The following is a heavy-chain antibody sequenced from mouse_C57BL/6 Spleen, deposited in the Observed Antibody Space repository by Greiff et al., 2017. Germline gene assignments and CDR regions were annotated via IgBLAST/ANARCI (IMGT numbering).Heavy chain of an antibody. CDR3: TRPYYCNTAWFAY. CDR2: IDPETGGT. CDR1: GYTFTDYE. V-gene: IGHV1-15*01. J-gene: IGHJ3*01. D-gene: IGHD2-10*01. Sequence: QVHVKQSGAELVRPGASVTLSCKASGYTFTDYEMHWVKQTPVHGLEWIGAIDPETGGTAYNQKFKGKAILTADKSSSTAYMELRSLTSEDSAVYYCTRPYYCNTAWFAYWGQGTLVTVSA.